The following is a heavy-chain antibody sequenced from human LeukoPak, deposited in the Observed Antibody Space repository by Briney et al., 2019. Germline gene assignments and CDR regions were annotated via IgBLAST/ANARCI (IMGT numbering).Heavy chain of an antibody. CDR3: ARDWLGRSSGWYGEGHYYYGMDV. CDR1: GGTFSSYA. J-gene: IGHJ6*02. V-gene: IGHV1-69*05. CDR2: IIPIFGTA. Sequence: SVKVSCRASGGTFSSYAISWVRQAPGQGLEWMGGIIPIFGTANYAQKFQGRVTITTDESTSTAYMELSSLRSEDTAVYYCARDWLGRSSGWYGEGHYYYGMDVWGQGTTVTVSS. D-gene: IGHD6-19*01.